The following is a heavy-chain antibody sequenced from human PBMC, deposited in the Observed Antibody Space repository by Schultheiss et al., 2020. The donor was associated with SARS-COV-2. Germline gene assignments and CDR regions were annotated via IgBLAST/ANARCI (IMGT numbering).Heavy chain of an antibody. CDR1: GGSISSYY. CDR3: AALIRAFDP. CDR2: GYYSGST. V-gene: IGHV4-59*01. J-gene: IGHJ5*02. Sequence: SETLSLTCTVSGGSISSYYWSWIRQPPGKGLEWVGSGYYSGSTNYNPSLKSRVTISVDTSKNQFSLKLSSVTAADTAVYYCAALIRAFDPWGQGTLVTVSS. D-gene: IGHD3-16*01.